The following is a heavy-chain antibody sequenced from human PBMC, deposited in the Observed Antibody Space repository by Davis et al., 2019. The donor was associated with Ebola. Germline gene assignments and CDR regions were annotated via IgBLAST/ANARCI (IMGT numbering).Heavy chain of an antibody. Sequence: GGSLRLSCEGSGFTFRSFGMQWVRQAPGKGLEWVANIKQDGSEIHYVDSVKGRFTISRDNTKNSLYLQMNSLRAEDTAVYYCARDPGGYSYGPVVYYFDYWGQGTLVTVSS. CDR2: IKQDGSEI. CDR3: ARDPGGYSYGPVVYYFDY. D-gene: IGHD5-18*01. V-gene: IGHV3-7*01. CDR1: GFTFRSFG. J-gene: IGHJ4*02.